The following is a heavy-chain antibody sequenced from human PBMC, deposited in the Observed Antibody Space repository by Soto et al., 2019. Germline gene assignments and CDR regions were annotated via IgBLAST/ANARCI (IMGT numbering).Heavy chain of an antibody. J-gene: IGHJ4*02. CDR1: GGSISSGGYS. CDR2: IYHSGST. CDR3: ARGVLGRAPWPAFFDY. D-gene: IGHD1-26*01. V-gene: IGHV4-30-2*01. Sequence: PSETLSLTCAVSGGSISSGGYSWSWIRQPPGKGLEWIGYIYHSGSTYYNPSLKSRVTISVDRSKNQFSLKLSSVTAADTAVYYCARGVLGRAPWPAFFDYWGQGTLVTVSS.